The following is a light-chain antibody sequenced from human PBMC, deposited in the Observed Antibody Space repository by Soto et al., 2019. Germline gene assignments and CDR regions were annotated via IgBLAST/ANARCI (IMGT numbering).Light chain of an antibody. Sequence: DIQMTQSPSTLSASVGDRVTITCRASQSISSWLAWYQQKPGKAPKLLIYKASSLESGVPSRFSGSGSGTEFTLTISRLEPEDFAVYYCQQYGSSPLYTFGQGTKLEIK. CDR3: QQYGSSPLYT. J-gene: IGKJ2*01. V-gene: IGKV1-5*03. CDR1: QSISSW. CDR2: KAS.